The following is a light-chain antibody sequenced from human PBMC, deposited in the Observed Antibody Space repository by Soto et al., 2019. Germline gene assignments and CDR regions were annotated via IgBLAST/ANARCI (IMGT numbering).Light chain of an antibody. Sequence: QAVVTQEPSLTVSPGGTVTLTCGSSTGAVTSGHYPYWFQQKPGQAPRTLIYDTSNKHSWTPARFSGSLLGGKAALTLSGAHPEDEAEYYCLLSYSGARLVFGGGTQLTVL. CDR3: LLSYSGARLV. J-gene: IGLJ7*01. CDR2: DTS. V-gene: IGLV7-46*01. CDR1: TGAVTSGHY.